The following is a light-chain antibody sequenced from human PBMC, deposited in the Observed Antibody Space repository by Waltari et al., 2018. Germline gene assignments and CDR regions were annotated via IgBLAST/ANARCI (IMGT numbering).Light chain of an antibody. CDR1: QHIGSD. Sequence: AIQMTQSPSSLSASVGDTVTITCRASQHIGSDLGWYQQKQGNAPKRLIHATSNLQSGVPSRFSGSGSHTDFTLAITSLQPEDFATYYCLQSYSYPRTFGQGTKVEIK. CDR3: LQSYSYPRT. CDR2: ATS. V-gene: IGKV1-6*02. J-gene: IGKJ1*01.